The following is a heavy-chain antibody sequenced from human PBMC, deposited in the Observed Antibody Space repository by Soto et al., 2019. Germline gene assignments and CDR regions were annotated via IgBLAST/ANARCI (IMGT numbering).Heavy chain of an antibody. Sequence: SETLSLTCAVYGGSFSGYYWSWIRQPPGKGPEWIGEINHSGSTNYNPSLKSRVTISVDTSKSQFSLKLSSVTAADTAVYYCARGGYYYDSSGYPASDAFDIWGQGKMVTDS. CDR1: GGSFSGYY. V-gene: IGHV4-34*01. D-gene: IGHD3-22*01. J-gene: IGHJ3*02. CDR2: INHSGST. CDR3: ARGGYYYDSSGYPASDAFDI.